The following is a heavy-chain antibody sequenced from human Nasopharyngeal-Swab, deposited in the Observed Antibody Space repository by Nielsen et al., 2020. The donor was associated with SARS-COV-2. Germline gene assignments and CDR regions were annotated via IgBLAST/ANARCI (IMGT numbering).Heavy chain of an antibody. V-gene: IGHV4-61*01. CDR3: ARDHVGYCSGGSCSTGYYYYYYMDV. D-gene: IGHD2-15*01. J-gene: IGHJ6*03. Sequence: SETLSLTCTVSGCSFSSGSYYWIWLRPPPGQGLEWVVYIYYSGSTNYNHSLKSRVTISVDTSKNQFSLKLSSVTAADTAVYYCARDHVGYCSGGSCSTGYYYYYYMDVWGKGTTVTVSS. CDR1: GCSFSSGSYY. CDR2: IYYSGST.